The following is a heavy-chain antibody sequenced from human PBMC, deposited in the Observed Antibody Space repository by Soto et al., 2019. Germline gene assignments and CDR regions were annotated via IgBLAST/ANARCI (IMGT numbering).Heavy chain of an antibody. J-gene: IGHJ6*02. CDR1: GYTFTGHY. Sequence: GASVKVSCKASGYTFTGHYILWVRQAPGQALEWMGWINPTSGDTKYAQKFQGRVTMTRDTSINTAYMELNRLTSGDTALYYCVRGCHNMDVWGQGTTVTVSS. CDR3: VRGCHNMDV. V-gene: IGHV1-2*02. CDR2: INPTSGDT. D-gene: IGHD1-20*01.